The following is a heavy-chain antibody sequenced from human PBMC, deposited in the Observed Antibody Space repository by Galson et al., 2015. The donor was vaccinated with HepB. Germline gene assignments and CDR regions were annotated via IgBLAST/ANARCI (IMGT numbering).Heavy chain of an antibody. D-gene: IGHD3-9*01. J-gene: IGHJ6*02. V-gene: IGHV3-48*01. CDR2: ISSSSSTI. CDR3: ASASRHFDWLLVEGEGGMDV. Sequence: SLRLSCAASGFTFSSYSMNWVRQAPGKGLEWVSYISSSSSTIYYADSVKGRFTISRDNAKNSLYLQMNSLRAEDTAVYYCASASRHFDWLLVEGEGGMDVWGQGTTVTVSS. CDR1: GFTFSSYS.